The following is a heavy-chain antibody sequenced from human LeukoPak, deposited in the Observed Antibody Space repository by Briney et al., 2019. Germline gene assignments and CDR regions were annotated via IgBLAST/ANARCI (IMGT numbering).Heavy chain of an antibody. Sequence: GGSLRLSCAASGFTFSSYWMSWVRQAPGKGLEWVAVISYDGSNKYYADSVKGRFTISRDNSKNTLYLQMNSLRAEDTAVYYCAKENQWLGAFDIWGQGTMVTVSS. CDR2: ISYDGSNK. CDR1: GFTFSSYW. V-gene: IGHV3-30*18. J-gene: IGHJ3*02. CDR3: AKENQWLGAFDI. D-gene: IGHD6-19*01.